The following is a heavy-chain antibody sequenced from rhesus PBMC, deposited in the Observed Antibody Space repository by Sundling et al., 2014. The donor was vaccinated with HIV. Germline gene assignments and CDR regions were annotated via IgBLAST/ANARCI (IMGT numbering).Heavy chain of an antibody. J-gene: IGHJ4*01. Sequence: QVQLQESGPAVVKPSETLSLTCAVSGDSISSSNWWTWIRQSPGKGLEWIGDTYGSGGRNEYNPSLKRRVTISKDTSKNQFSLKLTSVTTADTAVYFCARGRTIAVFDSWGQGVPVTVSS. CDR1: GDSISSSNW. D-gene: IGHD6-37*01. CDR2: TYGSGGRN. V-gene: IGHV4-93*01. CDR3: ARGRTIAVFDS.